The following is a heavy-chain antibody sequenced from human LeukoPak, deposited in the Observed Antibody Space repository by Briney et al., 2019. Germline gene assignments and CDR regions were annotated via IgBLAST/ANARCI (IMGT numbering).Heavy chain of an antibody. D-gene: IGHD6-6*01. CDR3: ARIGYSSSSNDY. CDR2: INQDGSVK. Sequence: PGGSLRLSCAASGFTYTNYWMTWVRQAPGKGLEWVANINQDGSVKYYADSVKGRFIISRDNAKNSLYLQINSLGAEDTAVYYCARIGYSSSSNDYWGQGTLATVSS. J-gene: IGHJ4*02. CDR1: GFTYTNYW. V-gene: IGHV3-7*01.